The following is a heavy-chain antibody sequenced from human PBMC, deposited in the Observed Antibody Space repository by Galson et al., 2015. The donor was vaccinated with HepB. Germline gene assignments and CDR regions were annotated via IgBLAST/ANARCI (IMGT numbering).Heavy chain of an antibody. CDR3: ARTDAFFFGTGSSPFDS. D-gene: IGHD3-10*01. CDR1: GGSVGTGGYH. Sequence: TLSLTCTVSGGSVGTGGYHWTWIRQHPGKGLEWIGYIYYSGTTPYNPSLKSRVTISADTSKNQFSLKLTSVTAADTAVYYCARTDAFFFGTGSSPFDSWGQGTLVTVSS. CDR2: IYYSGTT. J-gene: IGHJ4*02. V-gene: IGHV4-31*03.